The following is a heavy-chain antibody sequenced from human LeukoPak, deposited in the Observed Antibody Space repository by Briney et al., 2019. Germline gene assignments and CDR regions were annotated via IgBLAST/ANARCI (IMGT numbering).Heavy chain of an antibody. CDR3: ARKGYYDGSGYYMYYFDH. J-gene: IGHJ4*02. CDR1: GFTFSSYA. Sequence: GGSLRLSCAASGFTFSSYAMSWVRQAPGKGLEWVSAISGSGGTAYYADSVKGRFTISRDNSKNTLYLQMNSLRAEDTAVYYCARKGYYDGSGYYMYYFDHWGQGTLVTVSS. D-gene: IGHD3-22*01. V-gene: IGHV3-23*01. CDR2: ISGSGGTA.